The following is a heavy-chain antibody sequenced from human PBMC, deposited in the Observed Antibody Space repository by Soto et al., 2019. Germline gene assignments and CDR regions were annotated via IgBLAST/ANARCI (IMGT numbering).Heavy chain of an antibody. CDR2: IIPIFGTA. CDR3: ARALNYYDSSAPTGDWFDP. Sequence: QVQLVQSGAEVKKPGSSVKVSCKASGGTFSSYAISWVRQAPGHGLEWMGGIIPIFGTANYAQKFQGRVTITADESTSTGYMELSSLRSEDTAVYYCARALNYYDSSAPTGDWFDPWGQGTLVTVSS. J-gene: IGHJ5*02. CDR1: GGTFSSYA. V-gene: IGHV1-69*01. D-gene: IGHD3-22*01.